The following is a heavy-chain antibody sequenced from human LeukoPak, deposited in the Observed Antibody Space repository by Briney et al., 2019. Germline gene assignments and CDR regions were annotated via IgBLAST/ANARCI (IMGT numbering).Heavy chain of an antibody. CDR1: GFTVSSNY. J-gene: IGHJ6*02. V-gene: IGHV3-53*01. Sequence: PGGSLRLSCAASGFTVSSNYMSWVRQAPGKGLEWVSVIYSGGTTYYADSVKGRFTISRDNSKNTLYLQMNSLRAEDTAVYYCARLPAANYYGMDVWGQGTTVTVSS. CDR3: ARLPAANYYGMDV. CDR2: IYSGGTT. D-gene: IGHD2-2*01.